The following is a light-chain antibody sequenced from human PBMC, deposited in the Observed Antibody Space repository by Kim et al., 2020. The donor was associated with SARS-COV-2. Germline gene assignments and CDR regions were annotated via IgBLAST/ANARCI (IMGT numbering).Light chain of an antibody. CDR3: QQYDTSPSCT. V-gene: IGKV3-20*01. Sequence: EIVLTQSPGTLSLSPGERATLSCRASQSVTDNYLAWYQQKPGQAPRLLIYGASSRATRIPDRFSGSGSGTDFTLTISRLESEDFAVYYCQQYDTSPSCTFGQGTKLEI. CDR1: QSVTDNY. J-gene: IGKJ2*02. CDR2: GAS.